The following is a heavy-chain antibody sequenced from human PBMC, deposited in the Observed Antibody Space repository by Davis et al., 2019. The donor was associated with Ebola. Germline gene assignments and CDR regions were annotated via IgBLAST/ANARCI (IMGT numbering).Heavy chain of an antibody. Sequence: GESLKISCAASGFTFSSYWMSWVRQAPGKGLEWVANIKQDGSEKYYVDSVKGRFTISRDNAKNSLYLQMNSLRAEDTAVYYCTRHPPGKTTVDYWGQGTLVTVSS. CDR2: IKQDGSEK. CDR3: TRHPPGKTTVDY. CDR1: GFTFSSYW. J-gene: IGHJ4*02. D-gene: IGHD4-17*01. V-gene: IGHV3-7*03.